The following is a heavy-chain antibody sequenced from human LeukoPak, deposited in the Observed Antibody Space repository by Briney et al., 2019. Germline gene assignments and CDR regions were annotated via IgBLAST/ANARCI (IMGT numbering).Heavy chain of an antibody. CDR2: IRKKGDRYTT. J-gene: IGHJ4*02. CDR1: GFIFSDYF. V-gene: IGHV3-72*01. CDR3: VRDNWGTDY. D-gene: IGHD7-27*01. Sequence: PGGSLRLSCEASGFIFSDYFMDWVRQAPGKGLEWVGRIRKKGDRYTTEYVASVKGRFVISRDDSKNSLFLQMNSLRAEDTAMYYCVRDNWGTDYWGQGTLVTVSS.